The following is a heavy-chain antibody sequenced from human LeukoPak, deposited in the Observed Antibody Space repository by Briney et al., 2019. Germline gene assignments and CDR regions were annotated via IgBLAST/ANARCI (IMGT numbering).Heavy chain of an antibody. CDR1: GGSISSYY. Sequence: SETLSLTCTASGGSISSYYWSWIRQPPGKGLEWIGYIYYSGSTNYNPSLKSRVTISVDTSKNQFSLKLSSVTAADTAVYYCARASGYYNDFDYWGQGTLVTVSS. J-gene: IGHJ4*02. D-gene: IGHD3-22*01. CDR2: IYYSGST. V-gene: IGHV4-59*01. CDR3: ARASGYYNDFDY.